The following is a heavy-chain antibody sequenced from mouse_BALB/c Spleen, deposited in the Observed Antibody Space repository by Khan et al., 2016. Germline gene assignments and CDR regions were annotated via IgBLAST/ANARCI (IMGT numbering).Heavy chain of an antibody. Sequence: EVKLLESGGGLVQPGGSLKLSCAASGFDFSRYWMSWVRQAPGKGLEWIGEINPDSSTINYTPSLKDKFIISRDNAKNTLYPQMSKVRSEDTALYYCARLYYYGSSDYWGQGTTLTVSS. J-gene: IGHJ2*01. D-gene: IGHD1-1*01. CDR2: INPDSSTI. V-gene: IGHV4-1*02. CDR1: GFDFSRYW. CDR3: ARLYYYGSSDY.